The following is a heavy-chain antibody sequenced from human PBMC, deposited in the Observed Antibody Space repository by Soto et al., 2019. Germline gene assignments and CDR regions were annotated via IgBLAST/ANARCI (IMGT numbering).Heavy chain of an antibody. CDR2: ITSSSDTI. D-gene: IGHD4-17*01. CDR1: GFTFSSYS. J-gene: IGHJ4*02. Sequence: EVQLVESGGGLVQPGGSLRLSCAASGFTFSSYSMNWVRQAPGKGLEWVSYITSSSDTIYYADSVKGRFTISRDNAKNSLYLQMNSLGDEDTAVHYCARLPKATTVTAWGQGTLVTVSS. CDR3: ARLPKATTVTA. V-gene: IGHV3-48*02.